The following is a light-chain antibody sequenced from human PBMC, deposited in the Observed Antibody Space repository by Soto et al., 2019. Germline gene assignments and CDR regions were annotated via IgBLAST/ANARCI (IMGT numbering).Light chain of an antibody. J-gene: IGKJ1*01. CDR3: QQYGSSPVT. Sequence: IVLTQAPGTLSLSPGESATLSCRASQSVSSSDLAWYQQKPGQAPRLLIYGASSRATGSPDRFSGSGSGTDFTLTISRLLPEDFAVYYCQQYGSSPVTFGQGTKVEV. V-gene: IGKV3-20*01. CDR2: GAS. CDR1: QSVSSSD.